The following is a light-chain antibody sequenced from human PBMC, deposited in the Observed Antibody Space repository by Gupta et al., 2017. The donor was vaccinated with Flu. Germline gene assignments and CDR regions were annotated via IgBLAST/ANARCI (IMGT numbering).Light chain of an antibody. CDR1: SRDFGGNNY. CDR2: EVN. Sequence: QSALTQPPSASGSPGQSVAISCTGTSRDFGGNNYVSWYQQHPGKAPKLMIYEVNKRPSGVPDRFSGSKSGNTASLTVSGLQAEDEADYYCCSYGINDVFGTGTKVTVL. J-gene: IGLJ1*01. CDR3: CSYGINDV. V-gene: IGLV2-8*01.